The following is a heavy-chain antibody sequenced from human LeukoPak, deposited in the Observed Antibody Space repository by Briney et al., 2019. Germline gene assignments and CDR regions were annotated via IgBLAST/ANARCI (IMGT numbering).Heavy chain of an antibody. CDR3: AKDTSSYYYYYMDV. J-gene: IGHJ6*03. CDR2: ISSSSSTI. CDR1: GFTFSDYY. V-gene: IGHV3-11*01. Sequence: GGSLRLSCAASGFTFSDYYMNWVRQAPGKGLEWVSYISSSSSTIYYADSVKGRFTISRDNAKNSLYLQMNSLRAEDTALYYCAKDTSSYYYYYMDVWGKGTTVTISS.